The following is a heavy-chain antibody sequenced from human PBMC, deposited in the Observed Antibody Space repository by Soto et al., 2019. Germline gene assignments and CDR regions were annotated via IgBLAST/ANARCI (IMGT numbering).Heavy chain of an antibody. Sequence: ASVKVSCKASGYTFTSYGIHWVRQARGQRLEWTGWINAGNGNTNYAQKFQGRVTITADESTSTAYVELSSLRSEDTAVYYCARARITIFGVVSIFYYGMDVWGQGTTVTVSS. D-gene: IGHD3-3*01. CDR2: INAGNGNT. CDR1: GYTFTSYG. V-gene: IGHV1-3*01. CDR3: ARARITIFGVVSIFYYGMDV. J-gene: IGHJ6*02.